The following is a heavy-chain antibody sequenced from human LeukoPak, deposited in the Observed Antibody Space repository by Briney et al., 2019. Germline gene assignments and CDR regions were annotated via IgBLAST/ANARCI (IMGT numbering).Heavy chain of an antibody. Sequence: GGSLRLSCAVSGFTFSSYAMSWVRQAPGKGLEWVSTISGSGGSAYYADSVKGRFTISRDNSKNTLYLQMSSLRAEDTAVYYCAKLPLAPHYYYYGMDVWGQGTTVTVSS. CDR3: AKLPLAPHYYYYGMDV. V-gene: IGHV3-23*01. D-gene: IGHD6-13*01. CDR1: GFTFSSYA. J-gene: IGHJ6*02. CDR2: ISGSGGSA.